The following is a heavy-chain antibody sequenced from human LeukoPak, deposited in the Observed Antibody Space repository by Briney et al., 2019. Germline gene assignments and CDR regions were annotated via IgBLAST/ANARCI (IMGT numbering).Heavy chain of an antibody. J-gene: IGHJ3*02. CDR2: INPSGGST. Sequence: ASVKVSCKASGYTFTSYGISWVRQAPGQGLEWMGIINPSGGSTSYAQKFQGRVTMTRDTSTSTVYMELSSLRSEDTAVYYCARDFGSGIFDIWGQGTMVTVSS. CDR1: GYTFTSYG. CDR3: ARDFGSGIFDI. V-gene: IGHV1-46*01. D-gene: IGHD3-10*01.